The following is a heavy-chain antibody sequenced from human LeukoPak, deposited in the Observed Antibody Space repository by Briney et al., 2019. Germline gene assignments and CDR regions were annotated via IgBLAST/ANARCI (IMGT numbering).Heavy chain of an antibody. CDR1: GYTFTGYY. J-gene: IGHJ6*03. V-gene: IGHV1-2*02. CDR3: ASDAIPISTTGTTTYYHYYMDV. D-gene: IGHD1-1*01. CDR2: INPNSGGT. Sequence: GASVKVSCKASGYTFTGYYMHWVRQAPGQGLEWMGWINPNSGGTNYAQKFQGRVTMTRDTSISTAYMELSSLRSDDTAVYYCASDAIPISTTGTTTYYHYYMDVWGKGTTVTVSS.